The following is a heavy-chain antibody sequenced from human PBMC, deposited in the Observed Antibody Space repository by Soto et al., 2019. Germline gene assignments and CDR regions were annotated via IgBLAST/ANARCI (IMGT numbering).Heavy chain of an antibody. CDR1: GGSLSRYY. CDR3: ARDREGYYGSGSYLWFDP. J-gene: IGHJ5*02. D-gene: IGHD3-10*01. V-gene: IGHV4-59*01. Sequence: QVQLQESGPGLVKPSETLSLTCTVSGGSLSRYYWSWIRQPPGKGLEWVGYIYYSGSTNYNPSLKSRVTISVDTSKNQFSLKLSSVTAADTAVYYCARDREGYYGSGSYLWFDPWGQGTLVTVSS. CDR2: IYYSGST.